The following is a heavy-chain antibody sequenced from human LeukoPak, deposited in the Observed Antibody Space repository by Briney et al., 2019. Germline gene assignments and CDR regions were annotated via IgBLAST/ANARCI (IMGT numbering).Heavy chain of an antibody. D-gene: IGHD2-15*01. CDR1: GYTLTELS. Sequence: ASVKVSCKVSGYTLTELSMHWVRQAPGKGLEWMGGFDPEDGETIYAQKFQGRVIMTEDTSTDTAYMELSSLRSEDTAVYYCATDQCSGGSCYSDYYYGMDVWGQGTTVTVSS. CDR2: FDPEDGET. J-gene: IGHJ6*02. V-gene: IGHV1-24*01. CDR3: ATDQCSGGSCYSDYYYGMDV.